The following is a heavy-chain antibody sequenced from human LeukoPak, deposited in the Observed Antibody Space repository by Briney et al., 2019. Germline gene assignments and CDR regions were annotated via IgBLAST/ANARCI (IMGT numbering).Heavy chain of an antibody. CDR1: GGSFSGYY. J-gene: IGHJ6*03. CDR3: ARLGGYCGSTSCYLYYYYSMDG. Sequence: SETLSLTCAVYGGSFSGYYWSWIRQPPGKGLEWIGEINHSGSTNYNPSLKSRVTISVDTSKNQFSLKLSSVTAADTAVYYCARLGGYCGSTSCYLYYYYSMDGWGKGTTVTVSS. V-gene: IGHV4-34*01. D-gene: IGHD2-2*01. CDR2: INHSGST.